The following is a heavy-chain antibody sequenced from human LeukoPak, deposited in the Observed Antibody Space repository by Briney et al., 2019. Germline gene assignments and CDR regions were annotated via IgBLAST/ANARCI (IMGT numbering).Heavy chain of an antibody. Sequence: GGSLRLSCVVSGFTFSSYGMHWVRQAPGKGLEWVAVLWDDGGTKYYSDSVKGRFTISRDNSKSTLYLEMNSLRVEDTAVYYCAREGLTGSTNWFDSWGQGTLATVSS. CDR2: LWDDGGTK. V-gene: IGHV3-33*01. CDR1: GFTFSSYG. J-gene: IGHJ5*01. D-gene: IGHD1-7*01. CDR3: AREGLTGSTNWFDS.